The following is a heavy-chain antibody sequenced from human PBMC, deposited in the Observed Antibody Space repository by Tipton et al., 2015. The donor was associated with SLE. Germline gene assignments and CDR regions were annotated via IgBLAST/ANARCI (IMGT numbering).Heavy chain of an antibody. D-gene: IGHD1-26*01. J-gene: IGHJ3*02. V-gene: IGHV3-30*04. CDR2: ISYDGSNK. Sequence: SLRLSCAASGFTFSSYAMHWVRQAPGKGLEWVAVISYDGSNKYYADSVKGRFTISRDNSKNTLYLQMNSLRAEDTAVYYCARDENSGSSQHAFDIWGQGTMVTVSS. CDR1: GFTFSSYA. CDR3: ARDENSGSSQHAFDI.